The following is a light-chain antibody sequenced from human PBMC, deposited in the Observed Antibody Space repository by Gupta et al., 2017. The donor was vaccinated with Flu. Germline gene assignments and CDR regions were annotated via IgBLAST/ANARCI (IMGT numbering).Light chain of an antibody. V-gene: IGLV2-14*01. CDR1: SSNVGTYNY. J-gene: IGLJ2*01. CDR3: SSYTGSSDSVV. CDR2: EVS. Sequence: QSALTQPASVSGSPGQSITISCTGTSSNVGTYNYVSWYQHHPGKVPKVIISEVSHRPSGVSNRFSCSKSGNTASLTISGLQAEDEADYYCSSYTGSSDSVVFGGGTKLTFL.